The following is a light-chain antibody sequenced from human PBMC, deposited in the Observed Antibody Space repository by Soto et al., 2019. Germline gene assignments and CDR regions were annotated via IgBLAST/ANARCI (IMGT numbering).Light chain of an antibody. CDR3: QQCSSTPSWT. J-gene: IGKJ1*01. Sequence: EIGISEAPYCLSLSTGARATLSCRASQSVSSDYFAWYQQKPGQAPRLLIYGASSRATGIPDRFSGSGSGTDFTLTISRMEPEDFAVYYCQQCSSTPSWTFGQGTKVDIK. V-gene: IGKV3-20*01. CDR1: QSVSSDY. CDR2: GAS.